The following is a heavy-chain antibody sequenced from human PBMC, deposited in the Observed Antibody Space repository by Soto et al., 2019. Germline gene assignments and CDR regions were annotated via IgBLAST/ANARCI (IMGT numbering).Heavy chain of an antibody. CDR2: INEDGSDK. CDR3: ERDTEFQLVYCGMEL. Sequence: XECLRLSCAASGFNFSNYCMSWVRHAPGRGLEWLANINEDGSDKYYVASVKGRFTISRDNAKNSVYLQMGSLRAEDTALYYCERDTEFQLVYCGMELWGPGTTVTVSS. CDR1: GFNFSNYC. J-gene: IGHJ6*02. D-gene: IGHD1-1*01. V-gene: IGHV3-7*03.